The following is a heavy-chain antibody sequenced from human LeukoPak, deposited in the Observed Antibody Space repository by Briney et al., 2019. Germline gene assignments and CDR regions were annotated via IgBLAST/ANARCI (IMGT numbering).Heavy chain of an antibody. Sequence: GGSLRLSCAASGFTFSNYGMHWVRQAPVKGLEWVALISFDGSQKYYADSVKGRFTISRDNSKNTLYLQMNSLRAEDTAVYYCAKAEVRGVIITDFDYWGQGTLVTVSS. D-gene: IGHD3-10*01. V-gene: IGHV3-30*02. CDR3: AKAEVRGVIITDFDY. CDR1: GFTFSNYG. CDR2: ISFDGSQK. J-gene: IGHJ4*02.